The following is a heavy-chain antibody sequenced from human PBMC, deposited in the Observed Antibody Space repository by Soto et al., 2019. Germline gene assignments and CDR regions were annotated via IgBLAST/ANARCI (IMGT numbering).Heavy chain of an antibody. D-gene: IGHD3-3*01. CDR1: GFAFSAYA. V-gene: IGHV3-23*01. CDR2: VSGTGRTT. J-gene: IGHJ4*02. CDR3: ARVDYTYGDY. Sequence: EVQLLESGGALVQPGGSLRLSCAASGFAFSAYAMNWVRHTPGKGLEWVSSVSGTGRTTYHADSVKGRFTISRDDATNSLYLHMNCLRVEDTSVYYCARVDYTYGDYSGQGTPVTVSS.